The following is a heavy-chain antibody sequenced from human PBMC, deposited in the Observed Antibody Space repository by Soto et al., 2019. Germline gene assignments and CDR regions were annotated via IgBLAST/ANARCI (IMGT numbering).Heavy chain of an antibody. V-gene: IGHV4-59*01. J-gene: IGHJ5*02. D-gene: IGHD4-17*01. CDR1: GGSISSYY. CDR2: IYYSGST. Sequence: QVQLQESGPGLVKPSETLSLTCTVSGGSISSYYWSWIRQPPGKGLEWIGYIYYSGSTNYNPSLKCRVAIAVDTSKNQFSLKLSSVTAAATAVYYCARNAGGDQSGDWFDPGGQGTLVTVSS. CDR3: ARNAGGDQSGDWFDP.